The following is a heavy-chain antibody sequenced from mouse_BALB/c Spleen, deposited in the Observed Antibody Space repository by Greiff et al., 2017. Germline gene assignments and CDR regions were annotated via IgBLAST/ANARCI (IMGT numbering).Heavy chain of an antibody. CDR3: ARHGDTVVATDYAMDY. CDR2: ISNGGGST. J-gene: IGHJ4*01. Sequence: DVMLVESGGGLVQPGGSLKLSCAASGFTFSSYTMSWVRQTPEKRLEWVAYISNGGGSTYYPDTVKGRFTISRDNAKNTLYLQMSSLKSEDTAMYYCARHGDTVVATDYAMDYWGQGTSVTVSS. D-gene: IGHD1-1*01. CDR1: GFTFSSYT. V-gene: IGHV5-12-2*01.